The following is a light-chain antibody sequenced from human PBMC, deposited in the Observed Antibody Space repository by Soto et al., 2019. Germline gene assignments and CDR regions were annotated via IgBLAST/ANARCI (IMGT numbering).Light chain of an antibody. CDR3: QQYNTYSLT. CDR2: DAS. J-gene: IGKJ4*01. Sequence: IQLPKSPSSLSASVGDRVTISCRASQSVSSWLAWYQQKPGEAPKLLIYDASSLQSGVPSRFSGSGSGTEFTLTISGLQAEDVAVYYCQQYNTYSLTFGEGTKVDIK. V-gene: IGKV1-5*01. CDR1: QSVSSW.